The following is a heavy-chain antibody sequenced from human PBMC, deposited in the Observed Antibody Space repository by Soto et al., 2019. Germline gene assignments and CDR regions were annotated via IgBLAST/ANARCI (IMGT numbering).Heavy chain of an antibody. Sequence: GASVKVSCKVSGYTLTELSMHWVRQAPGKGLEWMGGFDPEDGETIYAQKFQGRVTMTEDTSTDTAYMELSSLRSEDTAVYYCATDRSMVRGVMYYYYYGMDVWGQGATVTVSS. CDR2: FDPEDGET. J-gene: IGHJ6*02. CDR3: ATDRSMVRGVMYYYYYGMDV. CDR1: GYTLTELS. D-gene: IGHD3-10*01. V-gene: IGHV1-24*01.